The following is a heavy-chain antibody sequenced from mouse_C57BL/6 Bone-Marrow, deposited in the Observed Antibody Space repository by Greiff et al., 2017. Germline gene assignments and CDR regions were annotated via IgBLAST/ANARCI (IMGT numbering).Heavy chain of an antibody. Sequence: EVKLMESVAELVRPGASVKLSCTASGFNIKNTYMHWVKQRPEQGLEWIGRIDPANGNTKYAPKFPGKATITADTSSNTAYLQLSSLTSEDTAIYYCARRYYGSTLYWYFDVWGTGTTVTVSS. J-gene: IGHJ1*03. CDR2: IDPANGNT. V-gene: IGHV14-3*01. CDR3: ARRYYGSTLYWYFDV. D-gene: IGHD1-1*01. CDR1: GFNIKNTY.